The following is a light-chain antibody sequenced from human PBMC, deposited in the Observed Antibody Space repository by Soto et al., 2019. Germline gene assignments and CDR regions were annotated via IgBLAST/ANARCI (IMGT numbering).Light chain of an antibody. CDR2: AAS. J-gene: IGKJ5*01. V-gene: IGKV1-39*01. CDR3: QQSYSTPTPIS. CDR1: QSISSY. Sequence: DIQMTQSPSSLSASVGDRVTITCRASQSISSYLNWYQQKPGKAPKLLIYAASSLQSGVPSRFSCSGSGTDFTLTISSLQPEDFATYYCQQSYSTPTPISFGQGTRLEIK.